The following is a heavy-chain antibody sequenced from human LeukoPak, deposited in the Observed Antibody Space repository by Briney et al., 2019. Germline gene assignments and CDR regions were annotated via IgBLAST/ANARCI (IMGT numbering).Heavy chain of an antibody. Sequence: ASVKVSCKASGYTFTSYGISWVRQAPGQGLEWMGWISAYNGNTNYAQKLQGRVTMNTDTSTSTAYMELRSLRSDDTAVYYCARVAEQWEPKEYYDYMDVWGKGTTVTVSS. J-gene: IGHJ6*03. CDR1: GYTFTSYG. CDR2: ISAYNGNT. CDR3: ARVAEQWEPKEYYDYMDV. V-gene: IGHV1-18*01. D-gene: IGHD1-26*01.